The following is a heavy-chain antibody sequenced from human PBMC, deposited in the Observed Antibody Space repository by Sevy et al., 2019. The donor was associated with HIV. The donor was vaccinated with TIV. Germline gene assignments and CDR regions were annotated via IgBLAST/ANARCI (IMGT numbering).Heavy chain of an antibody. CDR3: ATTKDYYERRCYPFDD. D-gene: IGHD3-22*01. V-gene: IGHV1-24*01. Sequence: ASVKVSCKVSGYTLSQLSMHWVRLAPGKGLEWMGSFDPEDDETIYAQKFQGRVTMTEDTATDTAYMELSRLRSEDTAVDYYATTKDYYERRCYPFDDWGQGTLVTVSS. J-gene: IGHJ4*02. CDR2: FDPEDDET. CDR1: GYTLSQLS.